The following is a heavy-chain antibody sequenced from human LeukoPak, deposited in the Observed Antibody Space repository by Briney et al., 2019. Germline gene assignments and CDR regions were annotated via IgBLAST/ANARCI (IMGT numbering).Heavy chain of an antibody. J-gene: IGHJ4*02. D-gene: IGHD3-9*01. Sequence: PSETLSLTCAVYGGSFSGYYWSWICQPPGKGLEWIGEINHSGSTNYNPSLKSRVTISVDASKNQFSLKLSSVTAADTAVYYCARKVVLRYFDWLLLKSYYFDYWGQGTLVTVSS. CDR2: INHSGST. V-gene: IGHV4-34*01. CDR3: ARKVVLRYFDWLLLKSYYFDY. CDR1: GGSFSGYY.